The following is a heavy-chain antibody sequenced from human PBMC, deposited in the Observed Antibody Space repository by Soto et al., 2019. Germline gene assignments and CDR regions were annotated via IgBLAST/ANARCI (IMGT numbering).Heavy chain of an antibody. J-gene: IGHJ4*02. D-gene: IGHD2-15*01. CDR2: INHSGST. V-gene: IGHV4-34*01. Sequence: QVQLQQWGAGLLKPSETLSLTCAVYGGSFSGYYWSWIRQPPGKGLEWIGEINHSGSTNYNPSLKSRVTISVDTSKNQFSLKLSSVTSADTAVYYCARRPRYCSGGRCLYYFDYWGQGTLVTVFS. CDR1: GGSFSGYY. CDR3: ARRPRYCSGGRCLYYFDY.